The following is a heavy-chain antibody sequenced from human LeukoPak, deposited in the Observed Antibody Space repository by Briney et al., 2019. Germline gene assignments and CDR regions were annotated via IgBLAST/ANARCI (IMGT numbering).Heavy chain of an antibody. J-gene: IGHJ4*02. Sequence: RWASVKVSCKASGYTFTSYDINWVRQATGQGLEWMGWMNPNSGNTGYAQKFQGRVTMTRNTSISTAYMELSSLRSDDTAVYYCARVTLAYCGGDCYSDYFDYWGQGTLVTVSS. CDR3: ARVTLAYCGGDCYSDYFDY. CDR1: GYTFTSYD. V-gene: IGHV1-8*01. CDR2: MNPNSGNT. D-gene: IGHD2-21*02.